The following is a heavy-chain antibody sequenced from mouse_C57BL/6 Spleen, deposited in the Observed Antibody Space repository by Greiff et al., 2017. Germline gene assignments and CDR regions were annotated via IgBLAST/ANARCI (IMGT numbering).Heavy chain of an antibody. CDR3: ASGYDLYYAMDY. CDR1: GFTFSDYG. Sequence: EVKLMESGGGLVKPGGSLKLSCAASGFTFSDYGMHWVRQAPEKGLEWVAYIRSGSSTIYYADTVKGRFTITRDNAKNNVFLQMNSLGAEDTAIYYCASGYDLYYAMDYWGQGTSVTVSS. V-gene: IGHV5-17*01. D-gene: IGHD2-2*01. CDR2: IRSGSSTI. J-gene: IGHJ4*01.